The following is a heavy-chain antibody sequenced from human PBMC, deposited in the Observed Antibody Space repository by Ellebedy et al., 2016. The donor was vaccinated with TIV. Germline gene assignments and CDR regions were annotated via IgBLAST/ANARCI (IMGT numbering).Heavy chain of an antibody. CDR2: IWYDGSNK. CDR3: VRAPRGQYYFDY. Sequence: GESLKISCAASGFTYSTYGMHWVRQAPGKGLEWAAVIWYDGSNKYYADSVKGRFTISRDNSKNTLYLEMNSLRAEDTAVYYCVRAPRGQYYFDYWGQGTLVTVSS. V-gene: IGHV3-33*08. J-gene: IGHJ4*02. D-gene: IGHD5-12*01. CDR1: GFTYSTYG.